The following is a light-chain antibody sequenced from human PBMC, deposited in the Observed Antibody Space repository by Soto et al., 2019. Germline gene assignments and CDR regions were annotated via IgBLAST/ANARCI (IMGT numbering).Light chain of an antibody. CDR2: DVN. Sequence: QSVLTQPPSASGSPGQSVTISCTGTSSDVGGYNYVSWYQQHPGKAPKLMIYDVNRRPSGVPDRFSGSKSGNTASLTVSGLQAEDEAHYYCSSYAGSNNLVFGGGTQLTVL. CDR1: SSDVGGYNY. J-gene: IGLJ2*01. CDR3: SSYAGSNNLV. V-gene: IGLV2-8*01.